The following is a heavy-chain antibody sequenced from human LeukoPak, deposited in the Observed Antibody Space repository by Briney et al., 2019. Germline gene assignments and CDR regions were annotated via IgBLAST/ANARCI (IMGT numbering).Heavy chain of an antibody. CDR2: ISSSSSTI. D-gene: IGHD6-19*01. V-gene: IGHV3-48*01. Sequence: GGSLRLSCAASGFTFSSYSMNWVRQAPGKGLEWVSYISSSSSTIYYADSVKGRFTISRDNAKNSLYLQMNSLRAEDTAVYYCAREGLYSSGWYGDYYYMDVWGKGTTVTVSS. CDR1: GFTFSSYS. CDR3: AREGLYSSGWYGDYYYMDV. J-gene: IGHJ6*03.